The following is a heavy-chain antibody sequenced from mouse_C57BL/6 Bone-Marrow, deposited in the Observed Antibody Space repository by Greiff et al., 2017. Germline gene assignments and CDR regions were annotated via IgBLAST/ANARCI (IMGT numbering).Heavy chain of an antibody. J-gene: IGHJ4*01. CDR1: GYTFTSYW. CDR2: IHPNSGST. Sequence: QVQLQQPGAELVKPGASVKLSCKASGYTFTSYWMHWVKQRPGQGLEWIGMIHPNSGSTNYNEKFKSKATLTVDKSSSTAYMQLSSLTSEDSAVYYFARRYYGSSKYYYAMDYWGQGTSVTVSS. D-gene: IGHD1-1*01. CDR3: ARRYYGSSKYYYAMDY. V-gene: IGHV1-64*01.